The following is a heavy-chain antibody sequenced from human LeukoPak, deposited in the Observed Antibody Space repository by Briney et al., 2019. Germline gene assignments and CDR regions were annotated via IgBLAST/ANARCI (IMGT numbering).Heavy chain of an antibody. D-gene: IGHD3-3*01. Sequence: GGSLRLSCAASGFTVSSNYMSWVRQAPGKGLEWVANIKQDGSEKYYVDSVKGRFTISRDNAKNSLYLQMNSLRAEDTAVYYCASAVSTYYDFWSGYYTSGFDYWGQGTLVTVSS. CDR2: IKQDGSEK. CDR3: ASAVSTYYDFWSGYYTSGFDY. J-gene: IGHJ4*02. CDR1: GFTVSSNY. V-gene: IGHV3-7*01.